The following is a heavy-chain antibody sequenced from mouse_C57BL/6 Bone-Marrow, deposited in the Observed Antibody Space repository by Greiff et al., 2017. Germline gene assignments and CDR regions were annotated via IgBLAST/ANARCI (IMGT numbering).Heavy chain of an antibody. V-gene: IGHV1-55*01. J-gene: IGHJ4*01. D-gene: IGHD2-4*01. CDR1: GYTFTSYW. Sequence: VQLQQPGAELVKPGASVKMSCKASGYTFTSYWITWVKQRPGQGLEWIGDIYPGSGSTNYNEKFKSTATLTVDTSSSTAYMQLSSLTSEDAAVYYCARSGDDYDNAMDYWGQGTSVTVSS. CDR2: IYPGSGST. CDR3: ARSGDDYDNAMDY.